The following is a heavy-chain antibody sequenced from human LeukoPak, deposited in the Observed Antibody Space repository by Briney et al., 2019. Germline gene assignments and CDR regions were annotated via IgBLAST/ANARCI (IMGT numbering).Heavy chain of an antibody. Sequence: SETLSLTCTVSGGSISSYYWSWIRQPPGKGLEWIGRIYTSGSTNYNPSLKSRVTMSVDTSKNQFSLKLSSVTAADTAVYYCARVQGATTAAGTGYYYYYGMDVWGQGTTVTVSS. V-gene: IGHV4-4*07. D-gene: IGHD6-13*01. CDR2: IYTSGST. J-gene: IGHJ6*02. CDR1: GGSISSYY. CDR3: ARVQGATTAAGTGYYYYYGMDV.